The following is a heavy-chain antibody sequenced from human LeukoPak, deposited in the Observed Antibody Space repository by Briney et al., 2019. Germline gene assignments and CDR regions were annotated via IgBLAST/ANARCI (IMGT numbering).Heavy chain of an antibody. CDR1: GFTFSSYW. CDR3: ARYCSGGSCYSRRFDP. CDR2: IKQDGSEK. Sequence: GGSLRLSCAASGFTFSSYWMSWVRQAPGKGLEWVANIKQDGSEKYYVDSVKGRFTISRDNAQNSLYLQMNSLRAEDTAVYYCARYCSGGSCYSRRFDPWGQGTLVTVSS. J-gene: IGHJ5*02. D-gene: IGHD2-15*01. V-gene: IGHV3-7*01.